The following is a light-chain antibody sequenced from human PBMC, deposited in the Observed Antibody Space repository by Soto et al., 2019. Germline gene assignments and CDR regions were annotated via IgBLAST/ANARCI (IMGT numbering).Light chain of an antibody. CDR1: QNIYYN. CDR3: LQYRNLWA. J-gene: IGKJ1*01. V-gene: IGKV3-15*01. CDR2: RAS. Sequence: ILMTQSPATVSVSPGESATLSCRASQNIYYNVAWYQHRPGQAPRLLIDRASTRAPGVPASFSGSGSGTEFTLTINSLQPEYFTVYSCLQYRNLWAFGQGTKVEI.